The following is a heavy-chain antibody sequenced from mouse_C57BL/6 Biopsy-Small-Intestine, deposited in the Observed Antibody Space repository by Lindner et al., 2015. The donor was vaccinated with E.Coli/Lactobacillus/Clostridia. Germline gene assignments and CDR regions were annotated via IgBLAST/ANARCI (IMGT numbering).Heavy chain of an antibody. V-gene: IGHV1-22*01. J-gene: IGHJ2*01. CDR1: GYTFTDYN. CDR3: AAEGYDFDY. D-gene: IGHD2-3*01. Sequence: VQLQESGPELVKPGASVKMSCKASGYTFTDYNMHWVKQSHGKSLEWIGYINPNNGGTRYNQKFKGKATLTVNKSPSTAYMELRSLTSEDSAVYYCAAEGYDFDYRGQGTTLTVSS. CDR2: INPNNGGT.